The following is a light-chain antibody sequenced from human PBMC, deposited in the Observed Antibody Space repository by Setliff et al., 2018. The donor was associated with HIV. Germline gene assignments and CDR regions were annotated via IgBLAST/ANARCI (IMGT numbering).Light chain of an antibody. Sequence: QSALAQPASASGSPGQSITISCTGTSSDVGSYNLVSWYQQHPGKAPKLMIYEVIKRPSGVSNRFSASKSGNTASLTISGLQTEDEADYYCCSYTGSYLVFGGGTQLTVL. V-gene: IGLV2-23*02. J-gene: IGLJ2*01. CDR2: EVI. CDR3: CSYTGSYLV. CDR1: SSDVGSYNL.